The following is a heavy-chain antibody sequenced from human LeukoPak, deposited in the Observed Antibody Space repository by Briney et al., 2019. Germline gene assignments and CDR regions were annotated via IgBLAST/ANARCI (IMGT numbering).Heavy chain of an antibody. V-gene: IGHV1-18*01. Sequence: ASVRVSCKASNYTFASYGLSWVRQAPGQGLQWVGWISPYDGNTNYAQRFQARVTMSVDKSTRTVYMELRRLRLDDTAVYYCVRVWPPNAVDRGMTYSDFTALDVWGQGTTVIVSS. J-gene: IGHJ3*01. CDR1: NYTFASYG. CDR2: ISPYDGNT. D-gene: IGHD1-20*01. CDR3: VRVWPPNAVDRGMTYSDFTALDV.